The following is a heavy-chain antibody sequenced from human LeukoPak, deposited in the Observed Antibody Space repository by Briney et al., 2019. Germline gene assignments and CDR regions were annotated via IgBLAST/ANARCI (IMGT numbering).Heavy chain of an antibody. CDR1: GFTFNTYW. J-gene: IGHJ3*02. CDR2: INNDGSDA. Sequence: GGSLRLSCAASGFTFNTYWMHWVRQAPGKGLVWVSRINNDGSDASYADSVKGRFTISRDNAKNSLYLQMNSLRAEDTALYYCARNSTPDLPRAFDIWGQGTMVTVSS. V-gene: IGHV3-74*01. CDR3: ARNSTPDLPRAFDI. D-gene: IGHD2/OR15-2a*01.